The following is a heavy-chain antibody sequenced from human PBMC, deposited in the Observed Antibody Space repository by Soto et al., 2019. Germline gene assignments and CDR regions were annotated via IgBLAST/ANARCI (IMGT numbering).Heavy chain of an antibody. D-gene: IGHD6-19*01. Sequence: QVQLQESGPGLVKPSETQSLTCTVSGGSISSYYWSWIRQPPGKGLEWLGYMDYRGGSNYNPSIKSRISISADTSRNQFSLKLLSATPADTAVYYCPSPLTVAGEGGYFSYWGAGTLCTAAS. CDR1: GGSISSYY. CDR2: MDYRGGS. CDR3: PSPLTVAGEGGYFSY. V-gene: IGHV4-59*01. J-gene: IGHJ4*02.